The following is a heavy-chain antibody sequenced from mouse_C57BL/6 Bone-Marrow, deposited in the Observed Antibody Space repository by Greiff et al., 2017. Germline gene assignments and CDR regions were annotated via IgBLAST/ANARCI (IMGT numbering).Heavy chain of an antibody. CDR3: ALQGNIYYGNQGYFDY. J-gene: IGHJ2*01. V-gene: IGHV1-81*01. CDR2: IYPRSGNT. D-gene: IGHD2-1*01. Sequence: QVQLQQSGAELARPGASVKLSCKASGYTFTSYGISWVKQRTGQGLEWIGEIYPRSGNTYYNEKFKGKATLTADKSSSTAYMELRSLTSEDSAVYFCALQGNIYYGNQGYFDYWGQGTTLTVSS. CDR1: GYTFTSYG.